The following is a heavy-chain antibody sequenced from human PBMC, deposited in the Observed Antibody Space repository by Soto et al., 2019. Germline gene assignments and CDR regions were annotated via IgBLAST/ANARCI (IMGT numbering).Heavy chain of an antibody. D-gene: IGHD5-12*01. CDR2: IYYGGST. CDR1: GDSISTDY. J-gene: IGHJ5*02. Sequence: TSETLSLTCTVSGDSISTDYWSWIRQSPGKGLEWIGFIYYGGSTNYNPSLKSRVTISVDTPKNQFSLKLSSVTAADTAMYYCARAGVATIYPGNNWFDPWGQGTLVTVSS. V-gene: IGHV4-59*08. CDR3: ARAGVATIYPGNNWFDP.